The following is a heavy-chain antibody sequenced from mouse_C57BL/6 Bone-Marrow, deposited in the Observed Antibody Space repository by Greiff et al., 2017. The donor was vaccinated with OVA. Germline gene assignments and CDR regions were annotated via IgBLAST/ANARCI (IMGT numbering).Heavy chain of an antibody. CDR2: ISDGGSYT. Sequence: VQLKESGGGLVKPGGSLKLSCAASGFTFSSYAMSWVRQTPEKRLEWVATISDGGSYTYYPDNVKGRFTISRDNAKNNLYLQMSHLKSEDTAMYYCARFTTVSDYWGQGTTLTVSS. J-gene: IGHJ2*01. D-gene: IGHD1-1*01. CDR3: ARFTTVSDY. CDR1: GFTFSSYA. V-gene: IGHV5-4*01.